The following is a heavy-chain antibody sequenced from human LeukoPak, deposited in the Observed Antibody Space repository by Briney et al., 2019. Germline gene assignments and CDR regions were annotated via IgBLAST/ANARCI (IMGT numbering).Heavy chain of an antibody. J-gene: IGHJ5*02. V-gene: IGHV4-59*01. D-gene: IGHD2-2*02. CDR2: IYYSGST. CDR3: ARGDCSSTSCYTRRYWFDP. Sequence: PSETLSLTCTVSGGSISSYYWSWIRQPPGEGREWIGYIYYSGSTNYNPSLKSRVTISVDTSKNQFSLKLSSVTAADTAVYYCARGDCSSTSCYTRRYWFDPWGQGTLVTVSS. CDR1: GGSISSYY.